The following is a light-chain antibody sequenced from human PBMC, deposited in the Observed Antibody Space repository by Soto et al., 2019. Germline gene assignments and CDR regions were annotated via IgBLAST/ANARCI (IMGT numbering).Light chain of an antibody. Sequence: IVLTQYTGTLSLSPWERATLFCRASQSVSSSYLAWYQQKPGQAPRLLIYDASNRATGIPARSSGSGSGTDFTLTISSLEPEDFAVYYCQQLNNWPLTFGGGTKVDIK. J-gene: IGKJ4*01. CDR2: DAS. CDR1: QSVSSSY. CDR3: QQLNNWPLT. V-gene: IGKV3D-20*02.